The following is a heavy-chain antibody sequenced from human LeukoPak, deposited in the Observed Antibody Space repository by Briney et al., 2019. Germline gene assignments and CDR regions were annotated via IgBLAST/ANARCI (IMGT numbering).Heavy chain of an antibody. V-gene: IGHV4-61*08. Sequence: PSETLSLTCTVSGGSISSGGYHWSWIRQPPGKGLQWIGFIYSSGSTNYNPSLKSRVTISLDTSKNQFSLRVSSVTSADTAVYYCARGNSGYDYAFDIWGQGTMVTVSS. D-gene: IGHD5-12*01. CDR1: GGSISSGGYH. J-gene: IGHJ3*02. CDR2: IYSSGST. CDR3: ARGNSGYDYAFDI.